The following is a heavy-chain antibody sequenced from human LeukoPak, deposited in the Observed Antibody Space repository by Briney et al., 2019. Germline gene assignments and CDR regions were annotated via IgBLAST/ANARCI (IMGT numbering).Heavy chain of an antibody. D-gene: IGHD3-3*01. CDR2: ISSSSSTI. CDR1: GFTFSSYS. Sequence: GGSLRLSCAASGFTFSSYSMNWVRQAPGKGLEWVSYISSSSSTIYYADSVKGRFTISRDNAKNSLYLQMNSLRAEDTAVYYCARDTYDFWSGYYRPGGLDYWGQGTLVTVSS. J-gene: IGHJ4*02. V-gene: IGHV3-48*01. CDR3: ARDTYDFWSGYYRPGGLDY.